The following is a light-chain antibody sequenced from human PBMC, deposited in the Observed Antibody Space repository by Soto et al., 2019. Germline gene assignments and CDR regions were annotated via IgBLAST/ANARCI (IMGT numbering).Light chain of an antibody. V-gene: IGKV1-39*01. CDR2: GAS. J-gene: IGKJ2*01. Sequence: DIQMTQSPSSLSASVGDRVTITCRASQSINRDLNWYQQKAGKAPKLVIYGASSLESGVPSRFSGRGSGTDFTLTITSLQPEYFATYYCQQSYSPVRNIFGQGTKLEI. CDR1: QSINRD. CDR3: QQSYSPVRNI.